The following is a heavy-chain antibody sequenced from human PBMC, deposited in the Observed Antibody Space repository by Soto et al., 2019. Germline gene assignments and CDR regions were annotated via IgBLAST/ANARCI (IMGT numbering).Heavy chain of an antibody. CDR2: FYGGGRS. CDR3: ARDLGCNYGYYYYGLDV. Sequence: GGSLRLSCAVSEFSVRSNYMSWVRQAPGKGLEWVSAFYGGGRSYYADSVKGRFTISRDNSKNTLYLQMNSLRAEDTAVYYCARDLGCNYGYYYYGLDVWGQGTTVTVSS. CDR1: EFSVRSNY. J-gene: IGHJ6*02. D-gene: IGHD5-18*01. V-gene: IGHV3-53*01.